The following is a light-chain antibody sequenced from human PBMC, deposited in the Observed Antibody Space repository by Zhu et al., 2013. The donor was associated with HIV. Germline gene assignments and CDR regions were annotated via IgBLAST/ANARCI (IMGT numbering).Light chain of an antibody. CDR3: QHFNDFSIT. Sequence: EIVLTQSPGTLSLSPGERATLSCRASQSVSSSYLAWYQHKPGQPPKLLIYWASNRASGVPDRFSGSGSGTDFTLTIASLQADDFAIYYCQHFNDFSITFGQGTRLEMK. CDR1: QSVSSSY. J-gene: IGKJ5*01. V-gene: IGKV3-20*01. CDR2: WAS.